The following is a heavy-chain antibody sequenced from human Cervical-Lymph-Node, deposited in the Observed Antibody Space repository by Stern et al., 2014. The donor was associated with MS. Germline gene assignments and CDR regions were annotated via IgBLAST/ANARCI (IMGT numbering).Heavy chain of an antibody. J-gene: IGHJ4*02. Sequence: VQLVESGPGLVKPSETLSLTCTVSGGSISSYYLSWIRQPPGKGLEWIGYIYYSGSTNYNPSLKSRVTISVDTSKNQFSLKLSSVTAADTAVYYCARAGVDWGQGTLVTVSS. V-gene: IGHV4-59*01. CDR1: GGSISSYY. CDR2: IYYSGST. CDR3: ARAGVD. D-gene: IGHD3-10*01.